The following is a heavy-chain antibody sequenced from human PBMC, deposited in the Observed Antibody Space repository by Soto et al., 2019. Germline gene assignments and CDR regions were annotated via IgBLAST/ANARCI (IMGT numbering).Heavy chain of an antibody. CDR2: IVVGSGST. V-gene: IGHV1-58*01. J-gene: IGHJ2*01. D-gene: IGHD3-22*01. CDR1: GFTFTSST. Sequence: SVKVSFKASGFTFTSSTVQWVRQARGQRLEWIGWIVVGSGSTNYAQKLQDWVTITRDTSISTAYMELSRLRSDDTAVYYCAKDRGVYYDSSGYYSPGYFDLWGRGTLVTVSS. CDR3: AKDRGVYYDSSGYYSPGYFDL.